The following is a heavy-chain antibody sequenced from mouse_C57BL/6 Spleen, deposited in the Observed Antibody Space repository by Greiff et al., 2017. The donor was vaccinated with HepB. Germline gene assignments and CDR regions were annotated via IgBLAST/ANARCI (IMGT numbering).Heavy chain of an antibody. CDR2: IDPSDSYT. D-gene: IGHD4-1*01. J-gene: IGHJ2*01. Sequence: VQLQQSGAELVMPGASVKLSCKASGYTFTSYWMHWVKQRPGQGLEWIGEIDPSDSYTNYNQKFKGKSTLTLDKSSSTAYMQLSSLTSEDSAVYYCARGGLTGTTYFDYWGQGTTLTVSS. V-gene: IGHV1-69*01. CDR1: GYTFTSYW. CDR3: ARGGLTGTTYFDY.